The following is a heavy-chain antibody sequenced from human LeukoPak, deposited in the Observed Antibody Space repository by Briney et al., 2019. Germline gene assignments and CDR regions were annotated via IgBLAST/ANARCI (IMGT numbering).Heavy chain of an antibody. D-gene: IGHD3-10*01. V-gene: IGHV4-61*01. CDR3: ARYRGKGSGSYLGEQGYYFDY. CDR2: IHYSGST. Sequence: KTSETLSLTCIVSGGSVSSDTYYWSWIRQPPGKGLEWIGNIHYSGSTTYNPSLKSRVTISVDTSKNQFSLKLSSVTAADTAVYYCARYRGKGSGSYLGEQGYYFDYWGQGTLVTVSS. CDR1: GGSVSSDTYY. J-gene: IGHJ4*02.